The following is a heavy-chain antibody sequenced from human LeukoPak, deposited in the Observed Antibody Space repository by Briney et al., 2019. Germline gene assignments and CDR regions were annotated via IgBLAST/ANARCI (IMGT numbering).Heavy chain of an antibody. V-gene: IGHV4-34*01. CDR3: ARAPTRYYYGSGSYVQGPFDP. Sequence: GSLRLSCAASGFTFSSYEMNWVRQAPGKGLEWIGEINHSGSTNYNPSLKSRVTISVDTSKNQFSLKLSSVTAADTAVYYCARAPTRYYYGSGSYVQGPFDPWGQGTLVTVSS. D-gene: IGHD3-10*01. J-gene: IGHJ5*02. CDR1: GFTFSSYE. CDR2: INHSGST.